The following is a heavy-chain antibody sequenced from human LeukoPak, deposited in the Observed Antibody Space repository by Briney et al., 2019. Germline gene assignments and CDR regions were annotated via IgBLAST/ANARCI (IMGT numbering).Heavy chain of an antibody. Sequence: GGSLRLSCAASGFTFSNYAMSWVRQAPGKGLEWVSAISGSDSSTYYADSVKGRFTISRDNSKSTLYLQMNSLRAEDTAVYYCAKDPITTVTTTAYWGQGTLVIVSS. J-gene: IGHJ4*02. V-gene: IGHV3-23*01. D-gene: IGHD4-17*01. CDR1: GFTFSNYA. CDR2: ISGSDSST. CDR3: AKDPITTVTTTAY.